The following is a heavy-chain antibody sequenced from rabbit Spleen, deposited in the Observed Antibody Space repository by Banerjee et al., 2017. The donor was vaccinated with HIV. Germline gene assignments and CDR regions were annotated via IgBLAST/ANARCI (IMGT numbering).Heavy chain of an antibody. CDR2: IYVGSDNT. D-gene: IGHD8-1*01. CDR1: GVSFSSNHY. Sequence: QEQLEESGGGLVKPGASLTLTCTASGVSFSSNHYMCWVRQAPGKGLEWIACIYVGSDNTYYASWAKGPFTISKTSSTTVTLQMTSLTAADTATYFCARDSGTSFSTYGMDLWGPGTLVTVS. J-gene: IGHJ6*01. CDR3: ARDSGTSFSTYGMDL. V-gene: IGHV1S45*01.